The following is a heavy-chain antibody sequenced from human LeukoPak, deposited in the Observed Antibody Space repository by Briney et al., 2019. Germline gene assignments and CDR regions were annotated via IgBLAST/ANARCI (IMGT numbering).Heavy chain of an antibody. D-gene: IGHD3-3*01. CDR2: INRDGSEK. CDR1: GFTLSSRW. Sequence: QSGGSLRLSCVVSGFTLSSRWMMWVRQAPGEGLEWMTNINRDGSEKNYVDSVKGRFNITRDNAENSLYLQMNSLKVEDSAIYYCATYDSWSGYNIAYWGQGTLVTVSS. V-gene: IGHV3-7*03. CDR3: ATYDSWSGYNIAY. J-gene: IGHJ4*02.